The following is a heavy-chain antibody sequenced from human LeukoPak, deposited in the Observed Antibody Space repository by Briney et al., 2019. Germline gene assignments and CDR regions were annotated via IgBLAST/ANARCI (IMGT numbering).Heavy chain of an antibody. V-gene: IGHV4-39*01. Sequence: SETLSLTCTVSGGSISSSSYYWGWIRQPPGKGLEWIGSIYYSGSTYYNPSLKSRVTISVDTSKNQFSLKLSSVTAADTAMYYCARRAPVASGAIDYWGQGTLVTVSS. J-gene: IGHJ4*02. CDR2: IYYSGST. D-gene: IGHD1-26*01. CDR3: ARRAPVASGAIDY. CDR1: GGSISSSSYY.